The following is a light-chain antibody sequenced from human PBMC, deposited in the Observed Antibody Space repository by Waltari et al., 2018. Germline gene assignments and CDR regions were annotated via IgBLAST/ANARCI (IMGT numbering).Light chain of an antibody. Sequence: LVLTQSPSASASLGASVMLPCTLSSGHSSNIVAWLQQQQEKGPRFLMKVNSDGSQSKGDEIPDRFSGSSSGAERYLTISSVQSEDEADYYCQTGGHGTWVFGGGTKLTVL. V-gene: IGLV4-69*01. J-gene: IGLJ3*02. CDR1: SGHSSNI. CDR2: VNSDGSQ. CDR3: QTGGHGTWV.